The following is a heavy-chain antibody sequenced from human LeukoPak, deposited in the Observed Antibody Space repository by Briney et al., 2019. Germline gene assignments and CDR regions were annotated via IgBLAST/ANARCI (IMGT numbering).Heavy chain of an antibody. Sequence: GGSLRLSCAASGFTFSSYSMNWVRQAPGKGLEWVSSISSSSSYIYYADSVKGRFTISRDNAKNSLYLQMNSLRVEDTALYYCARVGAFSSSWLLYWGQGTLVTVSS. CDR1: GFTFSSYS. V-gene: IGHV3-21*01. D-gene: IGHD6-13*01. J-gene: IGHJ4*02. CDR2: ISSSSSYI. CDR3: ARVGAFSSSWLLY.